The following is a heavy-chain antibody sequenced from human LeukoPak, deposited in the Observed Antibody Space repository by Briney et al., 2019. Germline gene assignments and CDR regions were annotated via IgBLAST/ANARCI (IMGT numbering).Heavy chain of an antibody. CDR2: ISGSGGST. J-gene: IGHJ6*02. CDR3: AKAPQVVVVPAAIYYYYGMDV. D-gene: IGHD2-2*01. V-gene: IGHV3-23*01. CDR1: GFTFSSYG. Sequence: GRSLRLSCAASGFTFSSYGMHWVRQAPGKGLEWVSAISGSGGSTYYADSVKGRFTISRDNSKNTLYLQMNSLRAEDTAVYYCAKAPQVVVVPAAIYYYYGMDVWGQGTTVTVSS.